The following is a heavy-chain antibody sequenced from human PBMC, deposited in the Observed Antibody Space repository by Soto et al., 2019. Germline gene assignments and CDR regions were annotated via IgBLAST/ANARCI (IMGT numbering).Heavy chain of an antibody. J-gene: IGHJ5*02. CDR2: IYYSGST. V-gene: IGHV4-30-4*01. Sequence: SETLSLTCTVSGGSISSGDYYWSWIRQPPGKGLEWIGYIYYSGSTYYNPSLKSRVTISVDTSKNQFSLKLSSVTAADTAVYYCARGDAVTMVRGVSPGWFDPWGQGTLVTVSS. CDR1: GGSISSGDYY. D-gene: IGHD3-10*01. CDR3: ARGDAVTMVRGVSPGWFDP.